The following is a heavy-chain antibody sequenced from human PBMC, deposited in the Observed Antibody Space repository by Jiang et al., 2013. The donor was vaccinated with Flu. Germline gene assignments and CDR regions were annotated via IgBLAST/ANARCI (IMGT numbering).Heavy chain of an antibody. Sequence: GAEVKKPGSSVKVSCKASGGTFSSYAISWVRQAPGQGLEWMGRIIPILGIANYAQKFQGRVTMTRDTSISTAYMELSGLTSGDTAVYYCARNLYGTGDFDVWGQGTWSPSLQ. CDR1: GGTFSSYA. J-gene: IGHJ3*01. V-gene: IGHV1-69*04. CDR3: ARNLYGTGDFDV. CDR2: IIPILGIA. D-gene: IGHD3/OR15-3a*01.